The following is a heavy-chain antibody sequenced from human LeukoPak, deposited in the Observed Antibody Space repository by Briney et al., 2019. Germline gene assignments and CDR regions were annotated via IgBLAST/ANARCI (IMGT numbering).Heavy chain of an antibody. Sequence: SETLSLTCAVYGGSFSGYYWSLIRQPPGKGLEWIGEINHSGSTNYNPSLKSRVTISVDTSKNQFSLKLSSVTAADTAVYYCARGKTHVLRYFDWLLDGFDYWGQGTLVTVSS. D-gene: IGHD3-9*01. CDR1: GGSFSGYY. CDR3: ARGKTHVLRYFDWLLDGFDY. CDR2: INHSGST. J-gene: IGHJ4*02. V-gene: IGHV4-34*01.